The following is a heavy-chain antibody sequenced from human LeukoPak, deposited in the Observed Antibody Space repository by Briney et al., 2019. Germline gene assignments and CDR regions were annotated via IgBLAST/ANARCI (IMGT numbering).Heavy chain of an antibody. J-gene: IGHJ4*02. D-gene: IGHD3-22*01. CDR1: GGPFSGSY. CDR2: IYYIGTT. V-gene: IGHV4-59*01. Sequence: SETLSLTCTVSGGPFSGSYGSWFRQPPGKGLEWMGNIYYIGTTNYNPSLKSRVTISVDTSKNQFSLKLSSVTAADTAVYYCARRSLMVAEHYYDSSGYYYVFDYWGQGTLVTVSS. CDR3: ARRSLMVAEHYYDSSGYYYVFDY.